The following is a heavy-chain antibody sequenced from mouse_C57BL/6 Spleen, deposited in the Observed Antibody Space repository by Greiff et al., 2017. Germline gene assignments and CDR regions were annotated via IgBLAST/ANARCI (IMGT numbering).Heavy chain of an antibody. V-gene: IGHV1-9*01. CDR3: ARPLFDY. Sequence: QVQLQQSGAELMKPGASVKLSCKATGYTFTGYWIEWVKQRPGHGLEWIGEILPGSGSTNDNEKFKGKATFTADTSSNTAYMQLSSLTTEDSAIYYCARPLFDYWGQGTTLTVSS. CDR2: ILPGSGST. CDR1: GYTFTGYW. J-gene: IGHJ2*01.